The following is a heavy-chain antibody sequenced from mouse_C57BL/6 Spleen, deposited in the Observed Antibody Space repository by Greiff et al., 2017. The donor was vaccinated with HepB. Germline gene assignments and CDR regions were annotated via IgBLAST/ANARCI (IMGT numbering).Heavy chain of an antibody. V-gene: IGHV3-6*01. J-gene: IGHJ1*03. Sequence: EVKLLESGPGLVKPSQSLSLTCSVTGYSITSGYYWNWIRQFPGNKLEWMGYISYDGSNNYNPSLKNRISITRDTSKNQFFLKLNSVTTEDTATYYCARIYDGYYLDVWGTGTTVTVSS. CDR1: GYSITSGYY. D-gene: IGHD2-3*01. CDR3: ARIYDGYYLDV. CDR2: ISYDGSN.